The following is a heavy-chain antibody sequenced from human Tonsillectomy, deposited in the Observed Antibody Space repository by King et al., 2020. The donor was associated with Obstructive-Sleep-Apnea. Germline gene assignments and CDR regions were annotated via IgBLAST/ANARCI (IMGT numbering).Heavy chain of an antibody. Sequence: VQLVESGGGLVKPGGSQRLSCAASGFTFSDYYMSWIRQAPGKGLEWVSYISNSGDTIYYADPVKGRVTISRDNAKNSLFLQINSLRAEDTAFYYCAGVGGSLFDYWGQGTLVTVSS. CDR2: ISNSGDTI. V-gene: IGHV3-11*01. CDR1: GFTFSDYY. D-gene: IGHD4-23*01. CDR3: AGVGGSLFDY. J-gene: IGHJ4*02.